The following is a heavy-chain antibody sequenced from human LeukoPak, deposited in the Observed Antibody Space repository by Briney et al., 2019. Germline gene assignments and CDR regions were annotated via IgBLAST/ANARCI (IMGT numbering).Heavy chain of an antibody. D-gene: IGHD3-22*01. CDR1: GFTFSSYA. J-gene: IGHJ4*02. CDR3: AIGWAYDSIGFDY. Sequence: TGGSLRLSCAASGFTFSSYAMSWVRQAPGKGLEWVSAISGSGGSTSYADSVKGRFTISRDNSKNTLYLQMNSLRAEDTAVYYCAIGWAYDSIGFDYWGQGTLVTVSS. V-gene: IGHV3-23*01. CDR2: ISGSGGST.